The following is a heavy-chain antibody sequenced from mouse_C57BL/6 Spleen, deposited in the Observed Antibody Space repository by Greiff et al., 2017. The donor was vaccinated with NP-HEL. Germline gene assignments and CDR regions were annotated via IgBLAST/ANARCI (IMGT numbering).Heavy chain of an antibody. CDR3: ARDGTGYAMDY. D-gene: IGHD2-14*01. J-gene: IGHJ4*01. Sequence: DVKLQESGPGLVKPSQSLSLTCSVTGYSITSGYYWNWIRQFPGNKLEWMGYISYDGSNNYNPSLKNRISITRDTSKNQFFLKLNSVTTEDTATYYCARDGTGYAMDYWGQGTSVTVSS. CDR2: ISYDGSN. V-gene: IGHV3-6*01. CDR1: GYSITSGYY.